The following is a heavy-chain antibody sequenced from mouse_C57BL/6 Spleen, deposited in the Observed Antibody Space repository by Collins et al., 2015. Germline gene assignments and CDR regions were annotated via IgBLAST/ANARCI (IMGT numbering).Heavy chain of an antibody. V-gene: IGHV1-12*01. CDR1: GYTFTSYN. CDR3: ARNRPDYYAMDY. J-gene: IGHJ4*01. Sequence: QAYLQQSGAELVRPGASVKMSCKASGYTFTSYNMRWVKQTPRQGLEWIGAIYPGNGDTSYNQKFKGKATLTVDKSSSTAYMQLSSLTSEDSAVYFCARNRPDYYAMDYWGQGTSVTVSS. CDR2: IYPGNGDT.